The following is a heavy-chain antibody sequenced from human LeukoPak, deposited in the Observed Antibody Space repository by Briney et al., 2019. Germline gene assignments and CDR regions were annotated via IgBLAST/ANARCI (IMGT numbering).Heavy chain of an antibody. J-gene: IGHJ4*02. CDR1: GFTFGNFR. CDR3: VRSNWHFDL. V-gene: IGHV3-74*01. CDR2: ISGDGSTT. Sequence: GGSLRLSCVASGFTFGNFRMHWVRQGPGKRLVWVSRISGDGSTTDHADSVKGGFTISRDNAKNTLYLQMNSLRAEDTAVYYCVRSNWHFDLWGQGTPVTVSS. D-gene: IGHD7-27*01.